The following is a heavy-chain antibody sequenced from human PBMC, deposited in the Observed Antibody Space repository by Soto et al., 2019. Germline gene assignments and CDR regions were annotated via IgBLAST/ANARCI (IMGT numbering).Heavy chain of an antibody. CDR2: ISYDAVNK. CDR1: GFTFHSYG. Sequence: QVQLVESGGGVVQPGRSLRLSCAASGFTFHSYGMHWVRQAPGKGLEWVAVISYDAVNKYYVDSVKGRFTISRDNSKNSLYLQMNSLRAEDTAVYYCAKDRAVTSYYFDYWGQGTLVTVSS. V-gene: IGHV3-30*18. J-gene: IGHJ4*02. D-gene: IGHD4-17*01. CDR3: AKDRAVTSYYFDY.